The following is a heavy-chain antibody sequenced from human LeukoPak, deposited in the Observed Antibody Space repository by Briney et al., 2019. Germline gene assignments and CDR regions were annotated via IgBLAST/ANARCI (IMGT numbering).Heavy chain of an antibody. CDR1: GFTFSDYY. J-gene: IGHJ4*02. CDR3: AREGEGVSLRLGELSSRSPFDY. V-gene: IGHV3-11*01. Sequence: GGSLRLSCAASGFTFSDYYMSWIRQAPGKGLEWVSYISSSGSTIYYADSVKGRFTISRDNAKNSLYLQMNSLRAEDTAVYYCAREGEGVSLRLGELSSRSPFDYWGQGTLVTVSS. D-gene: IGHD3-16*02. CDR2: ISSSGSTI.